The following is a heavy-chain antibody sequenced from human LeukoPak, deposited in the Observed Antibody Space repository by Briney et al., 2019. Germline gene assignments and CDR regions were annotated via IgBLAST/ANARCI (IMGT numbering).Heavy chain of an antibody. V-gene: IGHV3-21*01. CDR2: ISSSSSYI. CDR1: GFTFSSYS. J-gene: IGHJ4*02. CDR3: ARDPHPYDSSGWVDY. Sequence: PGGSLRLSCAASGFTFSSYSMNWVRQAPRKGLEWVSSISSSSSYIYYADSVKGRFTISRDNAKNSLYLQMNSLRAEDTAVYYCARDPHPYDSSGWVDYWGQGTLVTVSS. D-gene: IGHD3-22*01.